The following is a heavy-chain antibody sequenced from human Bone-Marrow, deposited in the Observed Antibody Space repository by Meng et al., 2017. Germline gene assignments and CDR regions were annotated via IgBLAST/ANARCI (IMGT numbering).Heavy chain of an antibody. CDR1: GFTVSSNY. D-gene: IGHD1-26*01. V-gene: IGHV3-53*01. Sequence: GGSLRLSCAASGFTVSSNYMSWVRQAPGKGLEWVSVIYSGGSTYYADSVEGRFTISRDNSKNTLYLQMNSLRAEDTAVYYCARDSPDLVGATSWGQGTLVTVSS. CDR2: IYSGGST. J-gene: IGHJ5*02. CDR3: ARDSPDLVGATS.